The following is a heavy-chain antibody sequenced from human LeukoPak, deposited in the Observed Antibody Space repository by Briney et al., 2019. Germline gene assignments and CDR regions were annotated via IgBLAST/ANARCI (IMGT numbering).Heavy chain of an antibody. D-gene: IGHD4-17*01. CDR1: GYTFTNYY. CDR3: ARWGRDYGDYAVHSWGAAVFDP. V-gene: IGHV1-46*01. J-gene: IGHJ5*02. Sequence: ASVKVSCKASGYTFTNYYIHWVRQAPGQGLEWMGLINPGGANTNYAQNFQGRVTMTRDMSTSTVYMELSSLRSEDTAVYYCARWGRDYGDYAVHSWGAAVFDPWGQGTLVTVSS. CDR2: INPGGANT.